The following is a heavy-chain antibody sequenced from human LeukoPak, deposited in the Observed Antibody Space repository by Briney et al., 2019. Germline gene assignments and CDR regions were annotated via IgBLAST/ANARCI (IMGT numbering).Heavy chain of an antibody. CDR1: GGSLSSSSYY. D-gene: IGHD5-18*01. CDR2: IYYSGST. Sequence: PSETLSLTCTVSGGSLSSSSYYWGWIRQPPGKGLEWIGSIYYSGSTYYNASLKSRVTISVDTSKDQFSLKLSSVTAADTAVYYCARRGYSYGSPFDYWGQGTLVTVSS. V-gene: IGHV4-39*01. CDR3: ARRGYSYGSPFDY. J-gene: IGHJ4*02.